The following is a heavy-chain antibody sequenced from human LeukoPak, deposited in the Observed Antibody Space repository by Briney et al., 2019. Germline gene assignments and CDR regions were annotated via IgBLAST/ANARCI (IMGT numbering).Heavy chain of an antibody. J-gene: IGHJ4*02. CDR3: TRGRWELRFDY. Sequence: SQTLPLTCAVYGGSFSGYYWSWIRQPPGKGLEWIGEINHSGSINYNSSLKSRVTISVDTSKNQFSLKLNSVTAADRAVYYFTRGRWELRFDYWGRETIVALFS. V-gene: IGHV4-34*01. CDR1: GGSFSGYY. CDR2: INHSGSI. D-gene: IGHD2-15*01.